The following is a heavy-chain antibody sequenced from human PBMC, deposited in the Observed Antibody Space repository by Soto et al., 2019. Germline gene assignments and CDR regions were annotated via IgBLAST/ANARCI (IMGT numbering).Heavy chain of an antibody. CDR1: GGSISSYY. Sequence: SETLSLTCTVSGGSISSYYWSWIRQPPGKGLEWIGYIYYRGSTNYNPSLKSRVTISVDTSKNQFSLKLSSVTAADTAVYYCARLHMTTVTHYXXVWGKGTTVTVSS. V-gene: IGHV4-59*08. CDR2: IYYRGST. CDR3: ARLHMTTVTHYXXV. J-gene: IGHJ6*03. D-gene: IGHD4-4*01.